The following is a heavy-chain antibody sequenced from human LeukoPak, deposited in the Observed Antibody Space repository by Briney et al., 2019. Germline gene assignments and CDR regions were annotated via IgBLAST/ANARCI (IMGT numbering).Heavy chain of an antibody. J-gene: IGHJ4*02. V-gene: IGHV4-4*08. D-gene: IGHD4-23*01. CDR3: ASSTMVVTPLSDHIDY. Sequence: SETLSLTCTVSGGSISSYYWSWIRQPPGKGLEWIRRIYTSGSTNYNPSLKSRVTISVDTSKNQFSLKLSSVTAADTAVYYCASSTMVVTPLSDHIDYWGQGTLVTVSS. CDR1: GGSISSYY. CDR2: IYTSGST.